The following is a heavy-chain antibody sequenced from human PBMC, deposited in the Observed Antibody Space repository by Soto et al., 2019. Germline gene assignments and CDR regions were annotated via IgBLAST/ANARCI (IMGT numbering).Heavy chain of an antibody. CDR3: AKHSSITMVRGVIFRPDYYYYYMDV. CDR2: ISGSGGST. D-gene: IGHD3-10*01. J-gene: IGHJ6*03. Sequence: PGGSLRLSCAASGFTFSSYSMSWVRQAPGKGLKWVSAISGSGGSTYYADSVKGRFTISRDNSKNTLYLQMNSLRAEDTAVYYCAKHSSITMVRGVIFRPDYYYYYMDVWGKGTTVTVSS. CDR1: GFTFSSYS. V-gene: IGHV3-23*01.